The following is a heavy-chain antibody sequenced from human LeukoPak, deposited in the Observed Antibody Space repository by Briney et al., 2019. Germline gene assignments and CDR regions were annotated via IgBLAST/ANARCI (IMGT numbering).Heavy chain of an antibody. J-gene: IGHJ4*02. V-gene: IGHV3-53*01. CDR2: IYSDGST. CDR3: ARERGGGRDSPWFDY. CDR1: GFIVSGDF. D-gene: IGHD3-16*01. Sequence: GGSLRLSCAASGFIVSGDFMSWVRQAPGKGLEWVSVIYSDGSTYCADSVKGRFTISRDNSKNTLDLQMTGLRAEDTAVYYCARERGGGRDSPWFDYWGQGTLVTVSS.